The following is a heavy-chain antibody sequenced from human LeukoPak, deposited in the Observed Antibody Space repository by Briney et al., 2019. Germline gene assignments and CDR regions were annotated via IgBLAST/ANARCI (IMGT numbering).Heavy chain of an antibody. Sequence: ASVKVSCKASGYTFTNYAIHWVRQAPGQRLEWMGWINAGIGNTKYSQKFQDRVAITRDTSASTAYMKLSSLRSEDTSVYYCARTQGVYYGGNFGAFDIWGQGTMVTVSS. J-gene: IGHJ3*02. CDR3: ARTQGVYYGGNFGAFDI. CDR1: GYTFTNYA. CDR2: INAGIGNT. V-gene: IGHV1-3*01. D-gene: IGHD4-23*01.